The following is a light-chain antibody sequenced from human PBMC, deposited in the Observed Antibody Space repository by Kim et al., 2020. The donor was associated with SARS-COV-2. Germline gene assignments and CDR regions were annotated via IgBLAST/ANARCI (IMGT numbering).Light chain of an antibody. J-gene: IGLJ3*02. V-gene: IGLV1-51*01. Sequence: QSVLTQPPSVSAAPGQKVTISCSGSSSNIGNNYVSWYQQHPATAPKLLIYDNNKRPSGIPDRFSGSKSGTSATLGITGLQTGDEADYYCGTWDSSLSAVFGGGTQLTVL. CDR2: DNN. CDR3: GTWDSSLSAV. CDR1: SSNIGNNY.